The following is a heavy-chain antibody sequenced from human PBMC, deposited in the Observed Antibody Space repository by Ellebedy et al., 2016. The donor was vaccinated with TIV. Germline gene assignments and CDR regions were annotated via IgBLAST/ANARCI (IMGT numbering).Heavy chain of an antibody. D-gene: IGHD3-10*01. V-gene: IGHV4-59*12. J-gene: IGHJ6*02. CDR3: ARDKTYYFGSGGGGNYGMDV. CDR1: GGSIRSYY. Sequence: MPSETLSLTCTVSGGSIRSYYWTWIRQPPGKGLEWIGYSYYTGSTNYNPSLKSRVTISVDTSKNQFSLKLSSVTAADTAVYYCARDKTYYFGSGGGGNYGMDVWGQGTTVTVSS. CDR2: SYYTGST.